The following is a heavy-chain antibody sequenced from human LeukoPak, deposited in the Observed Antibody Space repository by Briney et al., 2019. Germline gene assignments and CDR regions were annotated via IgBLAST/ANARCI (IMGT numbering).Heavy chain of an antibody. CDR3: ARARGYSYGALDY. D-gene: IGHD5-18*01. CDR1: GFTFSDSY. Sequence: PGGSLRLSCAASGFTFSDSYMTWIRQAPGKGLEWVSFISNTGDSIYYADSVKGRFTISRDNAMTSLYLQMNSLRAEDTAVYYCARARGYSYGALDYWGQGILVTVSS. V-gene: IGHV3-11*04. CDR2: ISNTGDSI. J-gene: IGHJ4*02.